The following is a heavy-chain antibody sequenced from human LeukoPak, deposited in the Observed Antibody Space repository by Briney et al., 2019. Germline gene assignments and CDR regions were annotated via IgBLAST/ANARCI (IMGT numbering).Heavy chain of an antibody. V-gene: IGHV3-23*01. D-gene: IGHD2-2*01. CDR1: GFAFSSYA. Sequence: GGSLRLSCAASGFAFSSYAMTWVRQAPGKGLEWVSAISGSGGNTYYADSVKGRFTISRDNSKNTLYLQMNSLRAEDTAVYYCAKGSRVEPVAYCDYWGQGTLVTVSS. CDR2: ISGSGGNT. J-gene: IGHJ4*02. CDR3: AKGSRVEPVAYCDY.